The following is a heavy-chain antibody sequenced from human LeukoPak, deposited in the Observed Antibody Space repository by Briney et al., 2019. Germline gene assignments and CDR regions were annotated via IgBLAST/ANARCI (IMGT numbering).Heavy chain of an antibody. V-gene: IGHV3-20*04. CDR3: ARACPCSSGCPSPY. Sequence: GGSLRLSCAASGFTFDDYGMSWVRQAPGKGLEWVSGINWNGGSTGYADSVKGRFTISRDNAKNSLYLQMNSLRAEDTALYYCARACPCSSGCPSPYWGQGTLVTVSS. CDR1: GFTFDDYG. CDR2: INWNGGST. D-gene: IGHD6-19*01. J-gene: IGHJ4*02.